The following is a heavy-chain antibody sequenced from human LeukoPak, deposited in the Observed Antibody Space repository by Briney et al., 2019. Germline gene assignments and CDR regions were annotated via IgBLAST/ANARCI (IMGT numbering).Heavy chain of an antibody. J-gene: IGHJ4*02. Sequence: ASVKVSCKAPGYTFTSYGISWVRQAPGQGLEWMGWISAYNGNTNYAQKLQGRVTMTTDTSTSTAYMELRSLRSDDTAVYYCARERVEYSSSSANDYWGQGTLVTVSS. CDR1: GYTFTSYG. CDR3: ARERVEYSSSSANDY. V-gene: IGHV1-18*01. D-gene: IGHD6-6*01. CDR2: ISAYNGNT.